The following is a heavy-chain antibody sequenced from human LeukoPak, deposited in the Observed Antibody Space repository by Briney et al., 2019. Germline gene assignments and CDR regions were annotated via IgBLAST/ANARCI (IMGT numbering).Heavy chain of an antibody. CDR3: AVPSPSPTSSDY. CDR1: GFSFTSYW. Sequence: GESLKISCKASGFSFTSYWIGWVRQMLGKGLEWMGIIFPRDSNTRYSPSFQGQVTISADKSISTAYLQWSSLKASDTAMYYCAVPSPSPTSSDYWGQGTLVTVSS. D-gene: IGHD2-2*01. V-gene: IGHV5-51*01. J-gene: IGHJ4*02. CDR2: IFPRDSNT.